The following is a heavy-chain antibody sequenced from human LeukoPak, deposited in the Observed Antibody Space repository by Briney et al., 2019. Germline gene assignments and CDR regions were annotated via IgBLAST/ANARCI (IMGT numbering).Heavy chain of an antibody. CDR2: IYYSGST. Sequence: SETLSLTCTVSGGSISSGGYYWSWIRQHPGKGLEWIGYIYYSGSTYFNPSLKSRVTISVDTSKNQFSLKLSSVTAADTAVYYCAKDDCGGDCYSVNYFDYWGQGTLVTVSS. CDR1: GGSISSGGYY. CDR3: AKDDCGGDCYSVNYFDY. J-gene: IGHJ4*02. V-gene: IGHV4-31*03. D-gene: IGHD2-21*02.